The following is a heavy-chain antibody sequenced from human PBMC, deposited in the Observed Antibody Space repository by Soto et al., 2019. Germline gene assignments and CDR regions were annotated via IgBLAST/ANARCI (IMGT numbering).Heavy chain of an antibody. D-gene: IGHD4-17*01. CDR1: GGSFSGYY. J-gene: IGHJ4*02. Sequence: QVQLQQWGAGLLKPSETLSLTCAVYGGSFSGYYWSWIRQPPGKGLEWIGEINHSGSTNYNPSLKSRVTISVDTSKNQFSLKLSSVTAADTAVYYWAREDGDYGVIDYWGQGTLVTVSS. CDR2: INHSGST. CDR3: AREDGDYGVIDY. V-gene: IGHV4-34*01.